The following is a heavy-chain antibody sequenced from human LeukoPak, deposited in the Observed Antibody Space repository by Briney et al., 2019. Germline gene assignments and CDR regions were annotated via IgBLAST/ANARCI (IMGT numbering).Heavy chain of an antibody. V-gene: IGHV5-51*01. J-gene: IGHJ4*02. CDR3: ATYSSGSNFDY. CDR1: GYSFSSYW. D-gene: IGHD6-19*01. Sequence: GESLKISCKGSGYSFSSYWIGWVRQLPGKGLEWMGIIYPGDSDTRYSPSFEGQVTISADKSISTAYLQWSSLKASDTAMYYCATYSSGSNFDYWGQGTLVTVSS. CDR2: IYPGDSDT.